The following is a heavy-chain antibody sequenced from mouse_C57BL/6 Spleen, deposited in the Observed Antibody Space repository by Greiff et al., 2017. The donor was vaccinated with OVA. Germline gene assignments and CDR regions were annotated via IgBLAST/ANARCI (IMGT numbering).Heavy chain of an antibody. CDR2: IDPSDSYT. CDR3: ASPSLTGFDY. D-gene: IGHD4-1*01. V-gene: IGHV1-59*01. Sequence: QVQLQQPGAELVRPGTSVKLSCKASGYTFTSYWMHWVKQRPGQGLEWIGVIDPSDSYTNYNQKFKGKATLTVDTSSSTAYMQLSSLTSEDSAVYYCASPSLTGFDYWGQGTTLTVSS. CDR1: GYTFTSYW. J-gene: IGHJ2*01.